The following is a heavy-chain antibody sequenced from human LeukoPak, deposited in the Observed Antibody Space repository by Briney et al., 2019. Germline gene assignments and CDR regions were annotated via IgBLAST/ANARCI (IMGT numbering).Heavy chain of an antibody. CDR2: LKSRKYGGTT. CDR1: GFSFKNTW. CDR3: TTDKQMSPDY. D-gene: IGHD5-24*01. Sequence: PGGSLRLSCTASGFSFKNTWMSWVRQAPGKGLEWVGRLKSRKYGGTTDYAAPVKGRFIISRDDSINTLYLQMNRLKTEDTAVYYCTTDKQMSPDYWGQGTLVTVSS. V-gene: IGHV3-15*01. J-gene: IGHJ4*02.